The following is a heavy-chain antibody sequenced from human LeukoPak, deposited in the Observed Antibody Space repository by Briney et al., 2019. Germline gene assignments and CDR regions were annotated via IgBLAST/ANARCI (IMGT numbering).Heavy chain of an antibody. J-gene: IGHJ4*02. CDR3: AKASSWGSYRYDYFDY. CDR2: ISWNSGSI. V-gene: IGHV3-9*01. D-gene: IGHD3-16*02. Sequence: PGRSLRLSCAASGFTFDDYAMHWVRQAPGKGLEWVSGISWNSGSIGYADSVKGRFTISRDNAKNSLYLQMNSLGAEDTALYYCAKASSWGSYRYDYFDYWGQGTLVTVSS. CDR1: GFTFDDYA.